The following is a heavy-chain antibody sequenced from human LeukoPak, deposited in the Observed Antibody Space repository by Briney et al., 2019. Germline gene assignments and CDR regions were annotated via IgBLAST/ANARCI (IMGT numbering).Heavy chain of an antibody. V-gene: IGHV3-43*01. Sequence: GGSLRLSCAASGLSIGDNSMHWVRQAPGKDLEWVSLSSWDESTTYYSDSVKGRFTVSRDSSKNSLHLQMNSLRTEDTALYYCARGPNRWWVVSRNWGMDVWGQGTTVTVSS. CDR1: GLSIGDNS. J-gene: IGHJ6*02. D-gene: IGHD2-15*01. CDR2: SSWDESTT. CDR3: ARGPNRWWVVSRNWGMDV.